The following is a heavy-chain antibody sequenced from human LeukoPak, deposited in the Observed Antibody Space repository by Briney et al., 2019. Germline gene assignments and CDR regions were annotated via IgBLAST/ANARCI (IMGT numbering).Heavy chain of an antibody. CDR2: IWYDGSNK. J-gene: IGHJ6*02. CDR3: ARDPGRYYGMDV. V-gene: IGHV3-33*08. CDR1: GFTFSSYG. Sequence: GGSLRLSCAASGFTFSSYGMHWVRQAPGKGLEWVAVIWYDGSNKYYADSVKGRFTISRDNSKNTLYLRMNSLRAEDTAVYYCARDPGRYYGMDVWGQGTTVTVSS.